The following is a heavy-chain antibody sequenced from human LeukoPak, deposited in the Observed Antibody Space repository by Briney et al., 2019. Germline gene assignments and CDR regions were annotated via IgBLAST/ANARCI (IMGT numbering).Heavy chain of an antibody. V-gene: IGHV1-46*01. Sequence: ASVKVSCKASGYTFTSYYMHWVRQAPGQGLEWMGIINPSGGSTSYAQKFQGRVTMTRDTSTSTVYMELSSLRSEDTAVYYCARDHYRDFWSGYSGAFDIWGQGTMVTVSS. D-gene: IGHD3-3*01. CDR2: INPSGGST. CDR3: ARDHYRDFWSGYSGAFDI. J-gene: IGHJ3*02. CDR1: GYTFTSYY.